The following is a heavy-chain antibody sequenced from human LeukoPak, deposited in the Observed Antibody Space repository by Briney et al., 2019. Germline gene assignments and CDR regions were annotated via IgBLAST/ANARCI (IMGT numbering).Heavy chain of an antibody. J-gene: IGHJ4*02. CDR2: IIPIFGTA. V-gene: IGHV1-69*05. CDR3: AVGYCSSTSCYGHDY. D-gene: IGHD2-2*01. Sequence: ASVKVSCKASGGTFSSYAISWVRQAPGQGLEWMGGIIPIFGTAKYAQKFQGRVTITTDESTSTAYMELSSLRSEDTAVYYCAVGYCSSTSCYGHDYWGQGTLVTVSS. CDR1: GGTFSSYA.